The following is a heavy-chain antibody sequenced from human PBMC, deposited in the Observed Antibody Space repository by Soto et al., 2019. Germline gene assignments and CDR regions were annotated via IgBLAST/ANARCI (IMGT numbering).Heavy chain of an antibody. CDR2: IKSKTDGGTT. D-gene: IGHD1-26*01. Sequence: PGGSLRLSCAASGFTFSNAWMSWVRQAPGKGLEWVGRIKSKTDGGTTDYAAPVKGRFTISRDDSKNTLYLQMNSLKTEDTAVYYCARGPQWQLLPKILDSWGQGTLVTVSS. CDR3: ARGPQWQLLPKILDS. CDR1: GFTFSNAW. J-gene: IGHJ4*02. V-gene: IGHV3-15*01.